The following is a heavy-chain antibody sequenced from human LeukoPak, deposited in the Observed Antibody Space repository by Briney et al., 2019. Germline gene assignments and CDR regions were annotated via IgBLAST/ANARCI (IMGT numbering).Heavy chain of an antibody. CDR3: SRESGPFCPFGY. CDR1: GGSIRSTNW. V-gene: IGHV4/OR15-8*02. J-gene: IGHJ4*02. Sequence: SETLSLTCGVSGGSIRSTNWWSWVRQPPGQGLEWIGEISLSGQTNFNPSLNGRVTMSLDESRNQLSLKLTSVTAADTAIYYCSRESGPFCPFGYWGQGTLVIVSS. D-gene: IGHD1-26*01. CDR2: ISLSGQT.